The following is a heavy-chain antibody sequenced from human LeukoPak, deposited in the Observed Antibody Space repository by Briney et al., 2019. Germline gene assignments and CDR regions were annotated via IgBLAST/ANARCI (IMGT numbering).Heavy chain of an antibody. J-gene: IGHJ3*02. V-gene: IGHV3-9*01. CDR3: AKDITDILAGLNAFDI. Sequence: GGSLTLSCAASGFNFSDYAMTWVRQPPGKGLEWVSGISWNSGSIGYADSVKGRFTISRDNAKNSLYLQMNSLRAEDTALYYCAKDITDILAGLNAFDIWGQETMVTVSS. CDR2: ISWNSGSI. CDR1: GFNFSDYA. D-gene: IGHD3-9*01.